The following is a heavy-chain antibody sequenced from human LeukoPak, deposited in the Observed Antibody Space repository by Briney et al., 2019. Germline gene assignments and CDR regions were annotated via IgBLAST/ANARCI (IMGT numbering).Heavy chain of an antibody. CDR2: INPNSGGT. CDR3: ARGHANFYSSGAFNWFDP. V-gene: IGHV1-2*02. Sequence: ASVKVSCKASGYTFTGYYMHWVRQAPGQGLEWMGWINPNSGGTNYAQKFQGRVTMTRDTSISTAYMELSRLRSDDTAVYYCARGHANFYSSGAFNWFDPWGQGTLVTVSS. D-gene: IGHD6-19*01. CDR1: GYTFTGYY. J-gene: IGHJ5*02.